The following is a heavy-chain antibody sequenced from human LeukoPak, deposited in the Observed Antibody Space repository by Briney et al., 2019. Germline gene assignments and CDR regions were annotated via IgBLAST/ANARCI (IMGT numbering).Heavy chain of an antibody. J-gene: IGHJ4*02. Sequence: GGSLRLSCAPSGFTFSNAWMTWVRQAPGKGLEWVGRIKSKADAGTTDYAAPVKGRFTISRDDSKNTLYLQMNSLKTEDTAVYYCATDGGSTGYYGRSDYWGQGTLVTVSS. V-gene: IGHV3-15*01. CDR2: IKSKADAGTT. CDR1: GFTFSNAW. CDR3: ATDGGSTGYYGRSDY. D-gene: IGHD3-22*01.